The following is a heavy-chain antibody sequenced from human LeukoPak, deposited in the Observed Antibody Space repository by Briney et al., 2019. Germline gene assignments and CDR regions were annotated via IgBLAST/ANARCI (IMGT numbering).Heavy chain of an antibody. CDR3: AVGAGYLYYYYGMDV. V-gene: IGHV1-69*04. D-gene: IGHD2-15*01. Sequence: ASVKVSCKASGGTFSSYAISWVRQAPGQGLEWMGRIIPILGIANYAQKFQGRVTITADKSTSTAYMELSSLRSEDTAVYYCAVGAGYLYYYYGMDVWGQGTTVTASS. J-gene: IGHJ6*02. CDR2: IIPILGIA. CDR1: GGTFSSYA.